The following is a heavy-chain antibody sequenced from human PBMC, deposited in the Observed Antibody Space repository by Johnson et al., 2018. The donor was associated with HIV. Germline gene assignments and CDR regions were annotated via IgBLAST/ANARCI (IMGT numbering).Heavy chain of an antibody. V-gene: IGHV3-74*02. CDR1: GFAFRTHW. CDR3: AKVDCGGDTCAGFDPFDL. D-gene: IGHD2-21*01. CDR2: IYNDGRRT. J-gene: IGHJ3*01. Sequence: VQLVESGGGLVQPGGSLRLSCAASGFAFRTHWMVWVRQVPGKGPVWVARIYNDGRRTSYADSVKGRFSISRDNAKNTVDLQMNSLRVEDTAVYYCAKVDCGGDTCAGFDPFDLWGQGTLVTVSS.